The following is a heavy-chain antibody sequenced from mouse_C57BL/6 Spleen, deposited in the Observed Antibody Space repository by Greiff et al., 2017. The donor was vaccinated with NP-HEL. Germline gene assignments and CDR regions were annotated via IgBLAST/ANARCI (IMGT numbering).Heavy chain of an antibody. CDR3: ARSPYVYDLDC. CDR1: GYSFTSYW. D-gene: IGHD2-2*01. CDR2: IHLNSGST. Sequence: QVQLKQPGAELVKPGASVKLSCKASGYSFTSYWIHWVKQRPGQGLEWIGLIHLNSGSTNYNEKFKTKATPTVDKSSSTAYMQLSSLTSEDSAVYYCARSPYVYDLDCWGQGTTLTVSA. J-gene: IGHJ2*01. V-gene: IGHV1-64*01.